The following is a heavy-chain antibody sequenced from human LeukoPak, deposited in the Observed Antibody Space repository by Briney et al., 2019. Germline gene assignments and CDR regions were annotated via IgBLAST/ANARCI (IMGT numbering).Heavy chain of an antibody. V-gene: IGHV3-30*03. Sequence: PGGSLRLSCEASGFTFSTYGMHWVRQAPGKGLEWITLIPYDGSNKYYADSVKGRFTISRDNSKNTLYLQMNSLRDEDTAVYYCARYYGSGRGYYGLDVWGQGTTVTVFS. CDR3: ARYYGSGRGYYGLDV. CDR2: IPYDGSNK. CDR1: GFTFSTYG. J-gene: IGHJ6*02. D-gene: IGHD3-10*01.